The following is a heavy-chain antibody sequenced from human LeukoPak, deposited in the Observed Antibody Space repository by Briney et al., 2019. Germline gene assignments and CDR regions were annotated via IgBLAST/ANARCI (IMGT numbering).Heavy chain of an antibody. CDR2: IYYSGST. D-gene: IGHD2-21*02. CDR1: GGSISSSSYY. V-gene: IGHV4-39*07. Sequence: SETLSLTCTVSGGSISSSSYYWGWIRQPPGKGLEWIGSIYYSGSTNYNPSLKGRVTISLDTSKNQFSLKLSSVTAADTAVYYCALAPARYCGGDCPKNAFDIWGQGTMVTVSS. CDR3: ALAPARYCGGDCPKNAFDI. J-gene: IGHJ3*02.